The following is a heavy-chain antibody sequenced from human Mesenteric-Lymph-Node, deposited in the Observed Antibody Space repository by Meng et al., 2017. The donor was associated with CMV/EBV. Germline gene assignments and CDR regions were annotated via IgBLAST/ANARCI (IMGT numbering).Heavy chain of an antibody. V-gene: IGHV1-2*04. CDR1: GYPFTAHY. D-gene: IGHD6-13*01. Sequence: SCKTSGYPFTAHYMHWVRQAPGQGLEWMGWINPNSGVTNYAQKFQGWVTMTRDTSISSVYVELSRLRSDDTAVYYCAREYSSSWFDYWGQGTLVTVSS. CDR2: INPNSGVT. J-gene: IGHJ4*02. CDR3: AREYSSSWFDY.